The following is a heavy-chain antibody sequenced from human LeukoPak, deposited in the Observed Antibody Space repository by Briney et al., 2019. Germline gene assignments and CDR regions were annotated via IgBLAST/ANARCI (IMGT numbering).Heavy chain of an antibody. CDR1: GYIFTSYW. J-gene: IGHJ4*02. Sequence: PGESLQISCKGSGYIFTSYWIGWVRQLPGKGLEWMGIIYPGDSDTRYSPSFQGQVTISADKSISTAYLQWSSLKASDTAMYYCARLVGYCSSTSCYTPFDYWGQGTLVTVSS. CDR3: ARLVGYCSSTSCYTPFDY. V-gene: IGHV5-51*01. CDR2: IYPGDSDT. D-gene: IGHD2-2*02.